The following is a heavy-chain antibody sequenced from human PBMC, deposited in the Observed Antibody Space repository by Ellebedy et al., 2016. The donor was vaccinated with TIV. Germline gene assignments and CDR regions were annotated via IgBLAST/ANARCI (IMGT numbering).Heavy chain of an antibody. V-gene: IGHV4-39*01. CDR1: GGSISSYY. CDR2: VSSSGTT. CDR3: ARNVGGIPMLRGVGYSDY. J-gene: IGHJ4*02. Sequence: PSETLSLTCSVSGGSISSYYWGWIRQPPGKGLEWIGSVSSSGTTSYNPSLQSRITVSVDTSKNQFFRKLSSVTAADTAMYYCARNVGGIPMLRGVGYSDYWGQGTLVTVSS. D-gene: IGHD3-10*01.